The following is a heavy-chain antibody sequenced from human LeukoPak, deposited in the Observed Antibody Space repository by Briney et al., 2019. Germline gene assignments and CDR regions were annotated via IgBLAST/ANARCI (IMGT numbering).Heavy chain of an antibody. V-gene: IGHV4-39*01. CDR3: ATILDDY. Sequence: PSETLSLTCTVSGGSISSSSYYWGWIRLPPGKGLEWIGSIYYSGSTYYNPSLKSRVTISVDTSKNQFSLKLSSVTAADTAVYYCATILDDYWGQGTLVTVSS. CDR2: IYYSGST. D-gene: IGHD2-21*01. J-gene: IGHJ4*02. CDR1: GGSISSSSYY.